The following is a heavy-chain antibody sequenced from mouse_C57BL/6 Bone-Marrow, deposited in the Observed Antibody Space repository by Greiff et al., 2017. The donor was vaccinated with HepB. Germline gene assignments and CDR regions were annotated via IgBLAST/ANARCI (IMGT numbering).Heavy chain of an antibody. D-gene: IGHD2-1*01. CDR1: GFSLTSYG. V-gene: IGHV2-5*01. J-gene: IGHJ3*01. Sequence: VQLQQSGPGLVQPSQSLSITCTVSGFSLTSYGVHWVRQSPGKGLEWLGVIWRGGSTDYNAAFMSRLSTTKDNSKSQVFFKMNSLQADDTAIYYCAKDRGVYGNYVGWFAYWGQGTLVTVSA. CDR3: AKDRGVYGNYVGWFAY. CDR2: IWRGGST.